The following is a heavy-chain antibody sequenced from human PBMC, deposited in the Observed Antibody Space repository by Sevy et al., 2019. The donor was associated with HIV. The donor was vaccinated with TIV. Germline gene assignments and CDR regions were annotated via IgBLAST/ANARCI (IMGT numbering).Heavy chain of an antibody. Sequence: SETLSLTCAVSGDSISGGTYSWNWIRQPPGKGLEWIGYLFHSGHTYYNPSLKSRVTMSVDTAKNQFSLKVKSVTAADTAGDYCARDGGTLTSPGYFDYWGQGTLVTVSS. V-gene: IGHV4-30-2*01. CDR2: LFHSGHT. CDR3: ARDGGTLTSPGYFDY. J-gene: IGHJ4*02. CDR1: GDSISGGTYS. D-gene: IGHD4-17*01.